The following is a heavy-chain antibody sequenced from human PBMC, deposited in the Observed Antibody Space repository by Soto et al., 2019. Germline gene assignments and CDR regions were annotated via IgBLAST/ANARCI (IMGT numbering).Heavy chain of an antibody. CDR1: GFTFSSYG. CDR2: ISYDGSNK. J-gene: IGHJ4*02. V-gene: IGHV3-30*18. CDR3: AKDRVATTLLYFDY. D-gene: IGHD5-12*01. Sequence: GESLKISCAASGFTFSSYGMHWVRQAPGKGLEWVAVISYDGSNKYYADSVKGRFTISRDNSKNTLYLQMNSLRAEDTAVYYCAKDRVATTLLYFDYWGQGTLVTVSS.